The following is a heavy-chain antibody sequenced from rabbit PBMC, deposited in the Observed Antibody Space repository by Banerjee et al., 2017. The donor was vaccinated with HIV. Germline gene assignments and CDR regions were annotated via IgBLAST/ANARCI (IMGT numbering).Heavy chain of an antibody. CDR1: GFSFSTDYW. V-gene: IGHV1S45*01. CDR2: ISTSVGTI. D-gene: IGHD1-1*01. Sequence: QEQLVESGGDLVRPEGSLTLTCTASGFSFSTDYWICWVRQAPGKGLEWIGCISTSVGTIQYASWAKGRFTISKTSSTTVTLQMTSLTAADTATYFCASEYTATSRAFNLWGPGTLVTVS. J-gene: IGHJ4*01. CDR3: ASEYTATSRAFNL.